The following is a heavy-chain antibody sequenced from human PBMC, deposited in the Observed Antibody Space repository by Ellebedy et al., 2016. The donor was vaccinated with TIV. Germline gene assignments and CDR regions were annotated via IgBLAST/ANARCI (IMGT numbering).Heavy chain of an antibody. CDR2: ISYDGINK. CDR3: ATGGGLGYCGGDCLGDFQH. V-gene: IGHV3-30*03. Sequence: PGGSLRLSCAASGFTFSSYGIHWVRQAPGKGLEWVAVISYDGINKYYADSVKGRFTISRDNSKSTLYLQMKSLRTEDTAVYYCATGGGLGYCGGDCLGDFQHWGQGTLVTVSS. CDR1: GFTFSSYG. D-gene: IGHD2-21*02. J-gene: IGHJ1*01.